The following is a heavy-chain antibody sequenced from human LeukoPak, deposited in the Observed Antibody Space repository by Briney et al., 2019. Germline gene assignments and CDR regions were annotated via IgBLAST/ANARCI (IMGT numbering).Heavy chain of an antibody. CDR3: ARQVTIFGVLTMDV. D-gene: IGHD3-3*01. CDR1: GFTFSSYE. J-gene: IGHJ6*03. Sequence: HGGSLRLSCAASGFTFSSYEMNWVRQAPGKGLEWVSYISSSGTTIYYADSVKGRFTISRDNAKNSLYLQMNSLRAEDTAVYYCARQVTIFGVLTMDVWGKGTTVTVSS. V-gene: IGHV3-48*03. CDR2: ISSSGTTI.